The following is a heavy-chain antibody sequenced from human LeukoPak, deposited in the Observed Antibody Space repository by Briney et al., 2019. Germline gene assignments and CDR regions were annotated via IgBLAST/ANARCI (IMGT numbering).Heavy chain of an antibody. CDR2: IYYSGST. V-gene: IGHV4-61*01. CDR3: ARGGPYGDYADY. D-gene: IGHD4-17*01. J-gene: IGHJ4*02. Sequence: SETLSLTCTVSGYSISSGYYWSWIRQPPGKGLEWIGYIYYSGSTNYNPSLKSRVTISVDTSKNQFSLKLSSVTAADTAVYYCARGGPYGDYADYWGQGTLVTVSS. CDR1: GYSISSGYY.